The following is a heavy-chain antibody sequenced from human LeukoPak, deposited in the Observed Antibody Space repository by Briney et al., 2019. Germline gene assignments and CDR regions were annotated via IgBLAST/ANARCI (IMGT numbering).Heavy chain of an antibody. CDR3: ARDGGTDAFDI. Sequence: PGGSLRLSCAASGFTFSSYEMNWVRQAPGKGLEWVSSISSSSSYIYYADSVKGRFTISRDNAKNSLYLQMNSLRAEDTAVYYCARDGGTDAFDIWGQGTMVTVSS. CDR1: GFTFSSYE. V-gene: IGHV3-21*01. J-gene: IGHJ3*02. CDR2: ISSSSSYI. D-gene: IGHD2-15*01.